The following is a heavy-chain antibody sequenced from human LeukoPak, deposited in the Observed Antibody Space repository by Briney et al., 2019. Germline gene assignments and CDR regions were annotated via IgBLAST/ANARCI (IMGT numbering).Heavy chain of an antibody. CDR1: GYTFTSYG. D-gene: IGHD4-17*01. CDR3: ARVLKGTTGLRLDY. V-gene: IGHV1-18*01. CDR2: ISAYNGNT. Sequence: GASVKASCKASGYTFTSYGISWVRQAPGQGLEWMGWISAYNGNTNYAQKLQGRVTMTTDTSTSTAYMELRSRRSDDTAVYCCARVLKGTTGLRLDYWGQGTLVTVSS. J-gene: IGHJ4*02.